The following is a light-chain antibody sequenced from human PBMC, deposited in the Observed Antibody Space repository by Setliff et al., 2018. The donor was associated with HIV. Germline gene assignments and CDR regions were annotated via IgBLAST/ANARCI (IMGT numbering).Light chain of an antibody. Sequence: QSALTQPASVSGSPGQSITISCSGTSSDVGNYNLVSWYQQPPGKATKLMVYEVTKRPLGVSTRFSGSKSGNTASLTISALLAEDEVDYYCCSYAGSRTFYVFGTGTKVTVL. CDR1: SSDVGNYNL. V-gene: IGLV2-23*02. CDR3: CSYAGSRTFYV. CDR2: EVT. J-gene: IGLJ1*01.